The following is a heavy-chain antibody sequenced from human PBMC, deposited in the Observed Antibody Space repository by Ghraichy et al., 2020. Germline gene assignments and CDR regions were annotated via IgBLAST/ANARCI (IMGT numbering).Heavy chain of an antibody. CDR1: GFTFSSYT. CDR3: ARDWGVVPGATGPGAFDS. J-gene: IGHJ4*02. CDR2: ISRSTSYM. V-gene: IGHV3-21*01. Sequence: GGSLRLSCAASGFTFSSYTMNWVRQAPGKGLEWVSSISRSTSYMYYADSVKGRFTISRDDAKNSLFLQINSLRAEDTAVYYCARDWGVVPGATGPGAFDSWGQGTLVTVSS. D-gene: IGHD2-2*01.